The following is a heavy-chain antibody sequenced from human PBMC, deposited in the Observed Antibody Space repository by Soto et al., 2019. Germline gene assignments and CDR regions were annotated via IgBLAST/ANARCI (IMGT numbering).Heavy chain of an antibody. CDR2: IVVGSGNT. D-gene: IGHD3-3*01. CDR1: GFTFTSSA. J-gene: IGHJ6*03. CDR3: ARGVNYDFWSGYLTRDYYYYMDV. V-gene: IGHV1-58*02. Sequence: SVNVSCKASGFTFTSSAMQWVRQARGQRLEWIGWIVVGSGNTNYAQKFQERVTITRDMSTSTAYMELSSLRSEDTAVYYCARGVNYDFWSGYLTRDYYYYMDVWGKGTTVTVSS.